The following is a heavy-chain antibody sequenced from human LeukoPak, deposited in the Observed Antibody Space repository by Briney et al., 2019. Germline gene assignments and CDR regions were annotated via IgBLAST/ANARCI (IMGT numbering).Heavy chain of an antibody. CDR3: AIIMLENAFDI. J-gene: IGHJ3*02. D-gene: IGHD3-10*02. CDR1: GCTFTGYY. V-gene: IGHV1-2*06. CDR2: VNPNSGGT. Sequence: ASVKVSCKASGCTFTGYYMHWVRQAPGQGLEWMGRVNPNSGGTNYAQKFQGRVTMTRDTSINTAYMELSSLRSGDTAVYYCAIIMLENAFDIWGQGTMVIVSS.